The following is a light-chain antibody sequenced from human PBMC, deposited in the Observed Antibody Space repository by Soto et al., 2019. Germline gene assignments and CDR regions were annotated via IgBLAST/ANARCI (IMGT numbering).Light chain of an antibody. CDR2: DAS. J-gene: IGKJ4*01. CDR1: QSGSNY. CDR3: QQRSNWPST. Sequence: EIVLTQSTATLSLSPGERATLSCRASQSGSNYLAWYQQKPSQAPRLLMYDASSRAPGIPARLSGSGSGTDVTLTISSLEPEDFAVYYCQQRSNWPSTFGGGTKVEI. V-gene: IGKV3-11*01.